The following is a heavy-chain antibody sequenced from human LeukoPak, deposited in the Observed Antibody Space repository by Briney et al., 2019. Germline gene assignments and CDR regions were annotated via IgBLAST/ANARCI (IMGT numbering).Heavy chain of an antibody. D-gene: IGHD2-21*02. V-gene: IGHV3-30*02. J-gene: IGHJ4*02. Sequence: GGSLRLSCAASGFTFSSYGMHWVRQAPGKGLEWVAFIRYDGSNKYYADSVKGRFTISRDNSKNTLYLQMNSLRAEDTAVYYCAKSHCGGDCYSYYFDYWGQGTLVTVSS. CDR2: IRYDGSNK. CDR1: GFTFSSYG. CDR3: AKSHCGGDCYSYYFDY.